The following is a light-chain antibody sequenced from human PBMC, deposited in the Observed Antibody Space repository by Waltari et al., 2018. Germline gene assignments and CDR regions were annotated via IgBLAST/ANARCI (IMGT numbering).Light chain of an antibody. CDR2: QNN. J-gene: IGLJ3*02. Sequence: QSVLTQPPSVSGPPGQRVTIPCTGSSSDIAPTYVVHWYRHLPGTAPKLLIYQNNNRPSGVPRRFSGSKSGTSASLAITGLQADDEAHYYCQSYDSRLNWVFGGGTKLTVL. CDR3: QSYDSRLNWV. V-gene: IGLV1-40*01. CDR1: SSDIAPTYV.